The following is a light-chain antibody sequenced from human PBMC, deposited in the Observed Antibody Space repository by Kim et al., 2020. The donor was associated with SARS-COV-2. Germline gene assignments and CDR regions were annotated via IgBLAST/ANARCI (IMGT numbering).Light chain of an antibody. CDR1: NTGSNS. Sequence: SYELTQPPSVSVAPGKTARITCGGSNTGSNSVNWYQQKPGQAPILVIYFESDRPSGIPERFSASHSGDTATLTISRVEAGDEADYYCQVWDTSSDHPVFGGGTQLTVL. CDR3: QVWDTSSDHPV. CDR2: FES. V-gene: IGLV3-21*01. J-gene: IGLJ2*01.